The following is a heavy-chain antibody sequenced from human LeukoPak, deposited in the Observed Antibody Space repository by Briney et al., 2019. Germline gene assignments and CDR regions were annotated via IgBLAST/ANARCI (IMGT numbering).Heavy chain of an antibody. CDR1: GYSISSGYY. CDR2: IYHSGST. Sequence: SETLSLTCTVSGYSISSGYYWGWIRQPPGKGLEWIGSIYHSGSTYYNPSLKSRLTMSVDPSKNQFSLRLSYVTAADTAIYYCARDPIAVREPIDFWGQGTLVTVSS. D-gene: IGHD6-6*01. CDR3: ARDPIAVREPIDF. J-gene: IGHJ4*02. V-gene: IGHV4-38-2*02.